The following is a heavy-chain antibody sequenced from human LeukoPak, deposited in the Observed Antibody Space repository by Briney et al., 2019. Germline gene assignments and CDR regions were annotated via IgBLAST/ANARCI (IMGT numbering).Heavy chain of an antibody. CDR2: ISSSGTTI. V-gene: IGHV3-48*01. CDR3: AKDGGTHFDH. Sequence: PGGSLRLSCAASGFTFSRYSINWVRQAPGKGLEWVSYISSSGTTISYAQSVKGRFTITRDNAQNSLTLHMNTLRADDTAVYYCAKDGGTHFDHWGQGTLVTVSS. CDR1: GFTFSRYS. D-gene: IGHD1-26*01. J-gene: IGHJ4*02.